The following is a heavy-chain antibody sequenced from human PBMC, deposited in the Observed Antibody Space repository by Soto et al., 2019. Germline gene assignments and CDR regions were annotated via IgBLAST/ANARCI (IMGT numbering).Heavy chain of an antibody. CDR3: ARGRQYRRH. V-gene: IGHV3-7*01. CDR2: IKEDGSEK. Sequence: PGGSLRLSCAASGFTFSSYSMSWVLQAPGKGLEWVANIKEDGSEKYYVDSVKGRFTISRDNAKNSLYLQMNSLGAEDTAVYHCARGRQYRRHWGQGTLVTVPS. CDR1: GFTFSSYS. J-gene: IGHJ4*02. D-gene: IGHD3-16*02.